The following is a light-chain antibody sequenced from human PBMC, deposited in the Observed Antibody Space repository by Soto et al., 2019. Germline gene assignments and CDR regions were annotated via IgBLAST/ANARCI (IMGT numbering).Light chain of an antibody. J-gene: IGKJ1*01. Sequence: EIVLTQSPGTLSLSPGERATLSRRASQSVRSNYLAWYQQKPGQAPRLLIYGASSRATGIPDRFSGSGSGTDFTLTISRLEPEDFAVYYCQQYGSSPTFGQGTKVDIK. CDR3: QQYGSSPT. CDR2: GAS. V-gene: IGKV3-20*01. CDR1: QSVRSNY.